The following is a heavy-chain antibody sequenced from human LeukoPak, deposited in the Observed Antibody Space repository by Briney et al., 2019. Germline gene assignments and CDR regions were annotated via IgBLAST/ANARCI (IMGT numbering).Heavy chain of an antibody. J-gene: IGHJ4*02. D-gene: IGHD4-17*01. CDR1: GFTFTSYG. CDR3: AGEGAHGDYDY. Sequence: GRSLRLSCAASGFTFTSYGMHWVRQAPGKGLEWVAVISYDGSNKYYADSVKGRFTISRDKSKSTMYLQMNSLRAEDTAVYYCAGEGAHGDYDYWGQGTLVTVSS. CDR2: ISYDGSNK. V-gene: IGHV3-30*03.